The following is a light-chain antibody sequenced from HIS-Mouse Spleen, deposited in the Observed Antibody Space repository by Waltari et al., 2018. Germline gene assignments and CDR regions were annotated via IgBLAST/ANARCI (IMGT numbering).Light chain of an antibody. CDR2: EVS. V-gene: IGLV2-14*01. J-gene: IGLJ2*01. CDR1: SRDVGCYNS. CDR3: SSYTSSSTLV. Sequence: QSALTQPASVSGSPGQSLTISCTGTSRDVGCYNSVSWYQQHPGKAPKHMIYEVSNRPSGVSNRFSGSKSGNTASLTISGLQAEDEADYYCSSYTSSSTLVFGGGTKLTVL.